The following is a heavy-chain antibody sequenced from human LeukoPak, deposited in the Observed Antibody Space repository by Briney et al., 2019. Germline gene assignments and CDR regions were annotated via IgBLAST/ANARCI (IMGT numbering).Heavy chain of an antibody. CDR1: GGSISSSSYY. J-gene: IGHJ3*02. D-gene: IGHD3-3*01. CDR3: ARGLLLEWLSSNPDAFDI. CDR2: IYYSGST. Sequence: SETLSLTCTVSGGSISSSSYYWGWIRQPPGKGLEWIGSIYYSGSTYYNPSLKSRVTISVDTSKNQFSLKLSSVTAADTAVYYCARGLLLEWLSSNPDAFDIWGQGTMVAVSS. V-gene: IGHV4-39*07.